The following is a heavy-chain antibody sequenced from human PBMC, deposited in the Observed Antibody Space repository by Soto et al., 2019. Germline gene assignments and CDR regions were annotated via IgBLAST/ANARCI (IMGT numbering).Heavy chain of an antibody. CDR2: IYYSGST. J-gene: IGHJ5*02. CDR1: GGSISSYY. Sequence: QVQLQESGPGLVKPSETLSLTCTVSGGSISSYYWSWIRQPPGKGLEWSGDIYYSGSTNYNPSLKSRGTITGDNSKNQFYMKLSSVTAADTAVYYCASHPNNRAYDKHGGWFDPWGQGTLVTVSS. V-gene: IGHV4-59*01. D-gene: IGHD5-12*01. CDR3: ASHPNNRAYDKHGGWFDP.